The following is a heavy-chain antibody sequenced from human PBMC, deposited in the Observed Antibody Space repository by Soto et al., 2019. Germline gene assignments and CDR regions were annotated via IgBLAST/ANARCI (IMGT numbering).Heavy chain of an antibody. CDR2: INPSGGST. V-gene: IGHV1-46*01. CDR3: ARGPVYCSGGSCSNGWFDP. CDR1: GYTFTSYY. D-gene: IGHD2-15*01. Sequence: ASVKVSCKASGYTFTSYYVHWVRQAPGQGLEWMAIINPSGGSTRYAQKFQGRVTMTRDTSTSTVYMELSSLRSEDTAVYYCARGPVYCSGGSCSNGWFDPWGQGTLVTVSS. J-gene: IGHJ5*02.